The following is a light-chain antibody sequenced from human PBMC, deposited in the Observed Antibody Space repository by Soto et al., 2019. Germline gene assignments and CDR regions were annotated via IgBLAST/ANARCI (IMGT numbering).Light chain of an antibody. CDR2: DTT. V-gene: IGLV1-40*01. Sequence: QAVLTQPPSVTGAPGQRVTISCTGSHSDIGAGYGVHWYQQFPHSAPKLLIYDTTNRPSGVPDRFSGSRSGTSASLAITGLQAEDEADYYCQSFDSSRIGLLFDGGTKVTVL. J-gene: IGLJ2*01. CDR1: HSDIGAGYG. CDR3: QSFDSSRIGLL.